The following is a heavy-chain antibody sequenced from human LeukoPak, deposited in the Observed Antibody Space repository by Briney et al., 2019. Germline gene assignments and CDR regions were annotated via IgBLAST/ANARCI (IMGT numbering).Heavy chain of an antibody. CDR1: GGTFSSYA. CDR2: IIPIFGTA. Sequence: SVKVSCKASGGTFSSYAISWVRQAPGQGLEWMGGIIPIFGTATYAQKFQGRVTITADESTSTAYMELSSLRSEDTAVYYCARDDCSGGSCHNDYWGQGTLVTVSS. V-gene: IGHV1-69*13. D-gene: IGHD2-15*01. CDR3: ARDDCSGGSCHNDY. J-gene: IGHJ4*02.